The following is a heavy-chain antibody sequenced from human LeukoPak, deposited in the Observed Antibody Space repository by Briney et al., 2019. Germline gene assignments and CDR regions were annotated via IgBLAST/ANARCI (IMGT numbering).Heavy chain of an antibody. CDR2: IIPILGIA. CDR3: ARRLSGWYRSAFDY. V-gene: IGHV1-69*04. CDR1: GGTFSSYA. D-gene: IGHD6-19*01. J-gene: IGHJ4*02. Sequence: GASVKVSCKASGGTFSSYAISWVRQAPGQGLEWMGRIIPILGIANYAQKFQGRVTITADKSTSTAYMELSSLRSEDTAVYYCARRLSGWYRSAFDYWGQGTLVTVSS.